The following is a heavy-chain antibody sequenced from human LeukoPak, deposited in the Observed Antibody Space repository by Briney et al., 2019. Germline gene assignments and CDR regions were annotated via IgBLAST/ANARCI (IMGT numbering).Heavy chain of an antibody. J-gene: IGHJ4*02. D-gene: IGHD2-21*02. CDR1: GFTFSSYG. V-gene: IGHV3-33*01. CDR3: ARDEAYCGGDCPSGDY. Sequence: GRSLRLSCAASGFTFSSYGMHWVRQAPGKGLEWVAVIWYDGSNKYYADSVKGRFTISRDNSKNTLYLQMNSLRAEDTAVYCCARDEAYCGGDCPSGDYWGQGTLVTVSS. CDR2: IWYDGSNK.